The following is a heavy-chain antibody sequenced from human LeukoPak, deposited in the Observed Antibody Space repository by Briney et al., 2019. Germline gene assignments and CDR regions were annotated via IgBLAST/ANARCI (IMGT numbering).Heavy chain of an antibody. V-gene: IGHV4-59*01. D-gene: IGHD3-16*01. CDR2: IYYSGST. J-gene: IGHJ4*02. Sequence: SETLSLTCTVSGGSISSYYWSWIRQPPGKGLEWIGYIYYSGSTNYNPSLKSRVTISVDTSKNQFSLKLSSVTAADTAVYYCVGERFGYYFDYWGQGTLVTVSS. CDR1: GGSISSYY. CDR3: VGERFGYYFDY.